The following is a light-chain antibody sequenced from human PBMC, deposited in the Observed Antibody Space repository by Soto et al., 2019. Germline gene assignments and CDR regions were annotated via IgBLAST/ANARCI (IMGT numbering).Light chain of an antibody. CDR3: HQYGSSPRT. CDR2: GAS. Sequence: EIVLTQSPGTMSLSPGERATLSCRASQSIRSSYLAWYQQKPGQAPRLLIYGASNRATGIPDRFSGSGSGTDFTLSISRLEPGDFGMYFCHQYGSSPRTFGQGTKVDIK. V-gene: IGKV3-20*01. CDR1: QSIRSSY. J-gene: IGKJ1*01.